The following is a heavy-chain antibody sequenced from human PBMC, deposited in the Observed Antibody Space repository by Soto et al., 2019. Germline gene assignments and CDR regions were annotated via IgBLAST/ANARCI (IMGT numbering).Heavy chain of an antibody. J-gene: IGHJ5*01. Sequence: EVQLVESGGGLVQPGGSLRLSCAASGFTFSNYGMSWVRQAPGKGLEWVSGIIGSGGSIYYADSVKGRFTISRDYSDNTLYLQMNCLRVEDTAVYYCSQDQLEVRPLNWFDSWGQVTLVTVSS. V-gene: IGHV3-23*04. CDR3: SQDQLEVRPLNWFDS. CDR2: IIGSGGSI. CDR1: GFTFSNYG. D-gene: IGHD1-7*01.